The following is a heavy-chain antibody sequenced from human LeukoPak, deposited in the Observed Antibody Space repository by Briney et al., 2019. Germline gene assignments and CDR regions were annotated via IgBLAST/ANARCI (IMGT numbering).Heavy chain of an antibody. Sequence: ASVKVSCKVSGYTLTELSMHWVRQAPGKGLEWMGGFDPEDGETIYAQKFQGRVTTTEDTTTDTAYMELSSLRSEDTAVYYCATGRGEMAKSWGQGTLVTVPS. V-gene: IGHV1-24*01. J-gene: IGHJ4*02. D-gene: IGHD5-24*01. CDR1: GYTLTELS. CDR3: ATGRGEMAKS. CDR2: FDPEDGET.